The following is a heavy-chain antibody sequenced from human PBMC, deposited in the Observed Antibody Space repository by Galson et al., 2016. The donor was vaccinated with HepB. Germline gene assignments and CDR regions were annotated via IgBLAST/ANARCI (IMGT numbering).Heavy chain of an antibody. CDR2: IFPFSGAA. D-gene: IGHD6-13*01. J-gene: IGHJ6*02. CDR1: GGTFSTER. Sequence: SVKVSCKASGGTFSTERINWVRQAPGQGLEWMGGIFPFSGAAHYALKFQGKVTITADASTSTAYMEARSLRSEDAAVSYCARDRSRSGWYPYSYGMDVWGQGTTVTDSS. V-gene: IGHV1-69*13. CDR3: ARDRSRSGWYPYSYGMDV.